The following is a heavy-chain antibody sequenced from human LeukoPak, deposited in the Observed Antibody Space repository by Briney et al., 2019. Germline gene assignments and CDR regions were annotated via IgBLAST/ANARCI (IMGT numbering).Heavy chain of an antibody. Sequence: GGSLRLSCAASGFTFSSYSMNLVRRAPGKGLEWVASISSRSRYRYYADSVKGRFTISRDNTKNSLFLQMNSLRAEDTAVYYCARDRDKYYYDSSGYHGQAFDIWGQGTMVTVSS. CDR3: ARDRDKYYYDSSGYHGQAFDI. J-gene: IGHJ3*02. CDR1: GFTFSSYS. D-gene: IGHD3-22*01. V-gene: IGHV3-21*01. CDR2: ISSRSRYR.